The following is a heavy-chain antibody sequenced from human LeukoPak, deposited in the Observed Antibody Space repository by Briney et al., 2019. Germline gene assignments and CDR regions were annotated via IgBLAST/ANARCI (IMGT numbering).Heavy chain of an antibody. CDR3: AAVFEWELSQLYYFDY. D-gene: IGHD1-26*01. CDR1: GFTFTSSA. J-gene: IGHJ4*02. V-gene: IGHV1-58*02. CDR2: IVVGSGNT. Sequence: GTSVKVSCKASGFTFTSSAMQWVRQARGQRLEWIGWIVVGSGNTNYAQKFQERVTITRDMSTSTAYMELSSLRSEDTAVYYCAAVFEWELSQLYYFDYWGQGTLVTVSS.